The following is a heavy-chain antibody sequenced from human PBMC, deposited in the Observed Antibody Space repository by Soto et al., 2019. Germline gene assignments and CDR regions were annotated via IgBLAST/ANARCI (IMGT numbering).Heavy chain of an antibody. CDR3: AKVGFCYSPRGWYFDL. V-gene: IGHV3-23*01. D-gene: IGHD2-21*01. CDR2: ISGSGGST. Sequence: EVQLLESGGGLVQPGGSLRLSCAASGFTFSSYAMSWVRQAPGKGLEWVSAISGSGGSTYYADSVKGRFTISRDNSKNTRYLQMNILCSEYTSAYYCAKVGFCYSPRGWYFDLWGRGTLVTVSS. J-gene: IGHJ2*01. CDR1: GFTFSSYA.